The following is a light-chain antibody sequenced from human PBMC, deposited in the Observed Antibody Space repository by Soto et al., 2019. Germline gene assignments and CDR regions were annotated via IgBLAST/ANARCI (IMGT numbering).Light chain of an antibody. CDR3: MQALQSPRT. CDR1: QSLLHSYGYNY. CDR2: LGS. J-gene: IGKJ1*01. V-gene: IGKV2-28*01. Sequence: DIVMTQSPLSLPVTPGEPASISCRSTQSLLHSYGYNYLDWYLQKPGQSPQLLIYLGSNRTSGVTDRYSGSGSGTDFTLKISRVEAEDVGVYYCMQALQSPRTFGQGTKVEIK.